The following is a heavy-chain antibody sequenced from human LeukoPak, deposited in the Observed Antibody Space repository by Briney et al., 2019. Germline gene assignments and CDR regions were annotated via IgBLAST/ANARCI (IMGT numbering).Heavy chain of an antibody. CDR2: ISSSSSYI. CDR1: GFTFSSYS. D-gene: IGHD6-13*01. Sequence: GGSLRLSCAASGFTFSSYSMNWVRQAPGKGLEWVSSISSSSSYIYYADSVKGRFTISRDNAKNSLYLQMNSLRAEDTAVYYCARDNSRAAGPNFGMDVWGQGTTVTVSS. V-gene: IGHV3-21*01. J-gene: IGHJ6*02. CDR3: ARDNSRAAGPNFGMDV.